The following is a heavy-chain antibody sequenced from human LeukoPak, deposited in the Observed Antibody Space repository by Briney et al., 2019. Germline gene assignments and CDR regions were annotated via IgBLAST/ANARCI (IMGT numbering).Heavy chain of an antibody. CDR2: IYYSGST. CDR1: GGSISSYY. D-gene: IGHD6-19*01. Sequence: PSETLSLTCTVSGGSISSYYWSWIRQPPGKGLEWIGYIYYSGSTNYNPSLKSRVTISVDTSKNQFSLKLSSVTAADTAVYYCARGVWSSSGWYRGYYFDYWGQGTLVTVSS. V-gene: IGHV4-59*01. CDR3: ARGVWSSSGWYRGYYFDY. J-gene: IGHJ4*02.